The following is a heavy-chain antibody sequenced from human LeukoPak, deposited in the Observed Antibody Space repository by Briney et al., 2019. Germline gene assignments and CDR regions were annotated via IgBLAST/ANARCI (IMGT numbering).Heavy chain of an antibody. V-gene: IGHV3-53*01. CDR1: GFTVSSNY. CDR3: ARVRSRSWTIDY. D-gene: IGHD6-13*01. Sequence: GGSLRLSCAASGFTVSSNYMSWVRQAPGKGLEWVSVIYSGGSTYYADSVKGRFTISRDNSKNTLYLQMNSLRAEDTAVYYCARVRSRSWTIDYWGQGTLVTVSS. CDR2: IYSGGST. J-gene: IGHJ4*02.